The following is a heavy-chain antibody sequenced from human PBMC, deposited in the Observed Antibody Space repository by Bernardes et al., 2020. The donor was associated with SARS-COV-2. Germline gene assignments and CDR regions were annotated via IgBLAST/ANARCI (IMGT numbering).Heavy chain of an antibody. Sequence: ASVKVSCKVSGDPLSELSIQWVRQAPGKGLERIGGFDPEKGKPVYAQRFQGRVTVTEDPSTDTVYMEMSSLRSEDTAMYYCVTGNSANYFYFDYWGQGTLVTVSS. D-gene: IGHD1-26*01. J-gene: IGHJ4*02. CDR1: GDPLSELS. V-gene: IGHV1-24*01. CDR3: VTGNSANYFYFDY. CDR2: FDPEKGKP.